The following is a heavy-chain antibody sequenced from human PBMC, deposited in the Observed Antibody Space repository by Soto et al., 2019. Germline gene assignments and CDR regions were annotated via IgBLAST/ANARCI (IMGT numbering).Heavy chain of an antibody. Sequence: QVQLVQSGAEVKKPGSSVKVSCKASGGTFSSYASSWVRQAPGQGLELMGGIIPIFGTANYAQKFQGRVTITADESTSTAYGELNSLRSEDTAVYYCSRDLRGYGDFYAGWFDPWGQGTLVTVSS. J-gene: IGHJ5*02. CDR2: IIPIFGTA. D-gene: IGHD4-17*01. CDR1: GGTFSSYA. V-gene: IGHV1-69*12. CDR3: SRDLRGYGDFYAGWFDP.